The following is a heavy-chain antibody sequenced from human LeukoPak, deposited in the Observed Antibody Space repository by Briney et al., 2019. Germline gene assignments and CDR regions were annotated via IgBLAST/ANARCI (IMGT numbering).Heavy chain of an antibody. J-gene: IGHJ6*02. CDR1: GYTFTGYY. Sequence: ASVKVSCKASGYTFTGYYMHWVRQAPGQGLEWMGRINPNSGGTNYAQKFQGRVTMTRDTSISTAYMELSSLRSEDTAVYYCARGAYDYVWGSYRWPYYYGMDVWGQGTTVTVSS. V-gene: IGHV1-2*06. CDR3: ARGAYDYVWGSYRWPYYYGMDV. D-gene: IGHD3-16*02. CDR2: INPNSGGT.